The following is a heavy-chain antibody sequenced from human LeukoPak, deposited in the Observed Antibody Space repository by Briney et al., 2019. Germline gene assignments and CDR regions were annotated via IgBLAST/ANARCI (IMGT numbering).Heavy chain of an antibody. CDR1: GFIFSNYA. CDR2: ISYDGSNK. D-gene: IGHD7-27*01. V-gene: IGHV3-30-3*01. CDR3: ARAMGIRGVGDAFDI. J-gene: IGHJ3*02. Sequence: GGSLRLSCAASGFIFSNYAMHWVRQAPGKGLEWVAVISYDGSNKYYADSVKGRFTISRDNSKNTLYLQMNSLRAEDTAVYHCARAMGIRGVGDAFDIWGQGTMVTVSS.